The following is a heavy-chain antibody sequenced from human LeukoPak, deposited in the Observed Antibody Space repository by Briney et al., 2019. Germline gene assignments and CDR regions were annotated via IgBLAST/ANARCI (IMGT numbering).Heavy chain of an antibody. V-gene: IGHV4-34*01. Sequence: SETLSLTCAVYGGSFSGYYWNWIRQPPGKGLEWIGEINHSGSTNYNPSLKSRVTISVDTSKNQFSLKLSSVTAAVTAVYYCARDRARGRSGSYYNDYYYYGMDVWGQGTTVTVSS. D-gene: IGHD3-10*01. CDR1: GGSFSGYY. CDR3: ARDRARGRSGSYYNDYYYYGMDV. J-gene: IGHJ6*02. CDR2: INHSGST.